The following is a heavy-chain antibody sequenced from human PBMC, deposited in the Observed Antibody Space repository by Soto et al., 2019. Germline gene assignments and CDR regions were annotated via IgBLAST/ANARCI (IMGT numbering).Heavy chain of an antibody. Sequence: QVQLVQSGAEVKKPGASVKVSCKASGYTFTNHDINWVRQATGQGLEWMGWMNPNSGNVGYAQKFQGRVTITRNTSISTAYMELSSLRSEDTAVYYCARGYSNYGYYGMDVWGQGTTVTVSS. D-gene: IGHD4-4*01. CDR2: MNPNSGNV. V-gene: IGHV1-8*01. CDR1: GYTFTNHD. CDR3: ARGYSNYGYYGMDV. J-gene: IGHJ6*02.